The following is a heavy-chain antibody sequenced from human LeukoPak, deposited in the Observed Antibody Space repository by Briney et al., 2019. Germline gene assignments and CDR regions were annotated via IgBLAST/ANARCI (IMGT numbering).Heavy chain of an antibody. Sequence: SETLSLTCTVSGGSISSYYWSRIRQPPGKGLEWIGYIYYSGSTNYNPSLKSRVTISVDTSKNQFSLKLSSVTAADTAVYYCARLQRRITMVRGTLDYWGQGTLVTVSS. V-gene: IGHV4-59*12. CDR3: ARLQRRITMVRGTLDY. J-gene: IGHJ4*02. CDR2: IYYSGST. D-gene: IGHD3-10*01. CDR1: GGSISSYY.